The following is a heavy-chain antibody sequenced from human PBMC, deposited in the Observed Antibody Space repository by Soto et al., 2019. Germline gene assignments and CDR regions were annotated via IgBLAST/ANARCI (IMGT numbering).Heavy chain of an antibody. CDR1: GGSISSYY. CDR2: IYYSGST. D-gene: IGHD2-2*01. J-gene: IGHJ4*02. CDR3: ARHSPSVVPAASFDY. Sequence: PSETLSLTCTVSGGSISSYYWSWIRQPPGKGLEWIGHIYYSGSTNYNPSLKSRVTISVDTSKNQFSLKLTSVTAADTAVYYCARHSPSVVPAASFDYWGQGTLVTVSS. V-gene: IGHV4-59*08.